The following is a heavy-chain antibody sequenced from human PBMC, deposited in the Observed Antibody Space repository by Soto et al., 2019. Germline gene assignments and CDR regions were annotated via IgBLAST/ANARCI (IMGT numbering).Heavy chain of an antibody. J-gene: IGHJ6*02. CDR2: INSDGTST. Sequence: EVQLVESGGGLVQPGGSLRLPCAGSGFTFNTYWIHWVRQAPGKGLVWVSCINSDGTSTRYADSVKGRFTISRDNAKNTLYLQMNSLRTEDTAVYYCARGRYSGMDVWGQGTTVTVSS. CDR3: ARGRYSGMDV. CDR1: GFTFNTYW. V-gene: IGHV3-74*01.